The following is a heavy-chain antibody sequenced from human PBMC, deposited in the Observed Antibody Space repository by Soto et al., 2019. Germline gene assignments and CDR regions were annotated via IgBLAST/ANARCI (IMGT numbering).Heavy chain of an antibody. V-gene: IGHV3-30-3*01. CDR2: ISYDGSNK. CDR3: ARVFGGSYDS. D-gene: IGHD1-26*01. Sequence: QVQLVESGGGVVQPGRSLRLSCAASGFTFSSYAMHWVRQAPGKGLEWVAVISYDGSNKYYADSVKGRFTISRDNSKNTLYLQMNSLRAEDTAVYYCARVFGGSYDSWGQGTLVTVSS. CDR1: GFTFSSYA. J-gene: IGHJ5*01.